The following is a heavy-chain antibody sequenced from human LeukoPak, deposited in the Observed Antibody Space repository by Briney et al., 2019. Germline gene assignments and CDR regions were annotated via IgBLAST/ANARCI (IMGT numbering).Heavy chain of an antibody. V-gene: IGHV4-59*01. J-gene: IGHJ4*02. D-gene: IGHD6-19*01. CDR3: ARGVVAVAGPLFDY. Sequence: PSETLSLTCTVSGGSISSYYWSWIRQPPGKGLEWIGYIYYRGSTNYNPSLKSRVTISVDTSKNQFSLKLSSVTAADTAVYYCARGVVAVAGPLFDYWGQGTLVTVSS. CDR1: GGSISSYY. CDR2: IYYRGST.